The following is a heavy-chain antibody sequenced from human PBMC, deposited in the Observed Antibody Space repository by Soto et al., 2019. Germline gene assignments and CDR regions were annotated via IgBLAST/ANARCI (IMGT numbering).Heavy chain of an antibody. V-gene: IGHV3-74*01. CDR3: AKSFGGNDY. Sequence: PGGSLRLSCAASGFTFSNYWMHWVRQAPGKGLVWVSRINADGSGITYADSVKGRFTISRDNAKNTLYLQMNSLRDEDTAVYYCAKSFGGNDYWGQGTLVTVS. J-gene: IGHJ4*02. CDR1: GFTFSNYW. CDR2: INADGSGI. D-gene: IGHD2-15*01.